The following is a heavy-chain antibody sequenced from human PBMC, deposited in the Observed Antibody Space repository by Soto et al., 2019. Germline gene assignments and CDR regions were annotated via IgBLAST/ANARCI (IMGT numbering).Heavy chain of an antibody. Sequence: EVQLLESGRGLVQPGGSLRLSCAASGFTFSSYAMSWVRQAPGKGLEWVSAISGSGGSTYYADSVKGRFTISRDNSKNTLYLQMNSLRAEDTAVYYCAKTALAGWQYYYDSSGYYFDYWGQGTLVTVSS. CDR3: AKTALAGWQYYYDSSGYYFDY. D-gene: IGHD3-22*01. CDR2: ISGSGGST. V-gene: IGHV3-23*01. CDR1: GFTFSSYA. J-gene: IGHJ4*02.